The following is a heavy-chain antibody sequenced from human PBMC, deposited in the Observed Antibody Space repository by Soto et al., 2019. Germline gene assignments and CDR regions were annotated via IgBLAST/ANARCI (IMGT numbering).Heavy chain of an antibody. CDR1: GGSISNYY. D-gene: IGHD2-8*01. V-gene: IGHV4-59*08. Sequence: QVQLQESGPGLVKPSETLSLTCTVSGGSISNYYWSWIRQSPGKGLEWIGDIYYSGNTNYNPSLKSRVTISIDTSKNQFSLKLSSVTAADTAVYYCARQSPCINGACDNGFDIWGQGTMVTVSS. J-gene: IGHJ3*02. CDR2: IYYSGNT. CDR3: ARQSPCINGACDNGFDI.